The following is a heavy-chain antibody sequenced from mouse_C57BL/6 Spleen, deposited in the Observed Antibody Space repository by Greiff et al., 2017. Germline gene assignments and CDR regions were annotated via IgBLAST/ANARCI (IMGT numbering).Heavy chain of an antibody. CDR2: IDPSDSYT. J-gene: IGHJ3*01. Sequence: QVQLQQPGAELVKPGASVKLSCKASGYTFTSYWMQWVKQRPGQGLEWIGEIDPSDSYTNYNQKFKGKATLTVDTSSSTAYMQLSSLTSEDSAVYYCARRDYYGPFAYWGQGTLVTVSA. D-gene: IGHD1-1*01. V-gene: IGHV1-50*01. CDR3: ARRDYYGPFAY. CDR1: GYTFTSYW.